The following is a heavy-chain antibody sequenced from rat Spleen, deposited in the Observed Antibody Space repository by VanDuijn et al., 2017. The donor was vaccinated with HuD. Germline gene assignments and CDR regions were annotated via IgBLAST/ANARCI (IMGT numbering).Heavy chain of an antibody. CDR3: ARPNYGYPFAY. V-gene: IGHV5-7*01. Sequence: EVQLLESGGDLVQPGRSLKLSCAASGFTFNDYNMAWVRQAPKKGLEWVATITYDGSGTYYRDSVKGRFTISRDNAKSTLFLQMDSLRSEDTATYYCARPNYGYPFAYWGQGTLVTVSS. D-gene: IGHD1-11*01. J-gene: IGHJ3*01. CDR2: ITYDGSGT. CDR1: GFTFNDYN.